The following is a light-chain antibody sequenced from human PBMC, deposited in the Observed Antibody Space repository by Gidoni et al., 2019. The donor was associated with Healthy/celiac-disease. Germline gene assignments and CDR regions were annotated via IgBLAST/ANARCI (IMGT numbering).Light chain of an antibody. J-gene: IGLJ2*01. Sequence: QSVLTQPPSASGTPGPRVTISCSGSSSTIGSNTVNWDQQLPGTAPKLLSCSNNQRPSGVPDRFSGSKSGTSASRAISGLQSEDEADYYCAAWDDSLNAVVFGGGTKLTVL. V-gene: IGLV1-44*01. CDR3: AAWDDSLNAVV. CDR2: SNN. CDR1: SSTIGSNT.